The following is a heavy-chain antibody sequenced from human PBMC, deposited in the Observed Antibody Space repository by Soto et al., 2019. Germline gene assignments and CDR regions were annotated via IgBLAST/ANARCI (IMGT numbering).Heavy chain of an antibody. D-gene: IGHD6-13*01. Sequence: LSLTCTVSGGSMSSYYWNWMRQPPGKGLERIGYIYYSGSTTYNPSLKSRVTISVDSSKNQFSLRVSSATAADTAVYYCARVRGTAGKRYFDYWGQGTLVTVSS. CDR3: ARVRGTAGKRYFDY. V-gene: IGHV4-59*01. CDR1: GGSMSSYY. CDR2: IYYSGST. J-gene: IGHJ4*02.